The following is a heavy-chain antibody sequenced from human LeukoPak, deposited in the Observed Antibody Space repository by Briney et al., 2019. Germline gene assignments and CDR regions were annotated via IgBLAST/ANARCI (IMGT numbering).Heavy chain of an antibody. V-gene: IGHV3-48*01. Sequence: GGSLRLSCAASGFTFSNYSVNWVRQAPGKGLEWVSYISTSSSTIYYADSVKGRFTISRDNARNSLYLQMNSLRAEDTAVYYCARDRYGGNPRTDAFDIWGQGTMVTVSS. CDR2: ISTSSSTI. CDR1: GFTFSNYS. CDR3: ARDRYGGNPRTDAFDI. J-gene: IGHJ3*02. D-gene: IGHD4-23*01.